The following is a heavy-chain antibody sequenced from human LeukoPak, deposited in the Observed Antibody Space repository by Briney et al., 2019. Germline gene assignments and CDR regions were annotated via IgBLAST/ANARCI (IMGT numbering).Heavy chain of an antibody. CDR3: ARDWVGDVVSDY. V-gene: IGHV3-48*03. Sequence: GGSLRLSCAASGFTFSSYEMNWVRQAPGKGLEWVSYISSSGSTIYYADSVKGRFTISRDNAKNSLYLQMNSLRAEDTAVYYCARDWVGDVVSDYWGQGTLVTVSS. CDR1: GFTFSSYE. J-gene: IGHJ4*02. D-gene: IGHD2-21*02. CDR2: ISSSGSTI.